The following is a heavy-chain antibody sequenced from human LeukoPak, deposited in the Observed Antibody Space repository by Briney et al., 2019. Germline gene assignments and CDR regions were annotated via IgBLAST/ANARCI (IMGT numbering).Heavy chain of an antibody. CDR3: ARDLDDILTGYYARDAFDI. CDR2: IYHSGST. D-gene: IGHD3-9*01. J-gene: IGHJ3*02. V-gene: IGHV4-4*02. Sequence: SGTLSLTCAVSGGSISSSNWWSWVRQPPGKGLEWIGEIYHSGSTNYNPSLKSRVTISVDKSKNQFSLKLSSVTAADTAVYYCARDLDDILTGYYARDAFDIWGQGTMVTVSS. CDR1: GGSISSSNW.